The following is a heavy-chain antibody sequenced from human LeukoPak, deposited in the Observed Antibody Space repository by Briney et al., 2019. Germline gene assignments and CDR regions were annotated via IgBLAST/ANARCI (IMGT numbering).Heavy chain of an antibody. CDR1: GFTFSSYG. Sequence: PGRSLRLSCAASGFTFSSYGMHWVRQAPGTGLVWVSRIHPDGSITTYADSVKGRFTISRDNAKNTLYLQMNSLRAEDTAVYYCAPQQTYSPYNWFDPWGQGTLVTVSS. CDR3: APQQTYSPYNWFDP. D-gene: IGHD5-12*01. CDR2: IHPDGSIT. J-gene: IGHJ5*02. V-gene: IGHV3-74*03.